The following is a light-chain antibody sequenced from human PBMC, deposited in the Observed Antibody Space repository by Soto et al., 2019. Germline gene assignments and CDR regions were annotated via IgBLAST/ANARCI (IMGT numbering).Light chain of an antibody. Sequence: QSVLTQPPSVSAAPGQKVTISCSGIGSSYISWYQQLPGTPPKLLVYESNKRPAGIPDRFSGSKSGTSATLGITGLQTGDEADYYCGTWDNSLSAGVFGGGTKLTVL. CDR3: GTWDNSLSAGV. J-gene: IGLJ2*01. CDR1: IGSSY. CDR2: ESN. V-gene: IGLV1-51*02.